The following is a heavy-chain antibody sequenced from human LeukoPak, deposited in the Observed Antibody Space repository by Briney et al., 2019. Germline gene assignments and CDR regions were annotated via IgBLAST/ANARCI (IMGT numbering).Heavy chain of an antibody. CDR3: AKDAYCTNGVCYAGESYYFDY. Sequence: GGSLRLSCAASGFTFSSYAMSWVRQAPGKGLEWVSAIRGSGGSTYYADSVKGRFTISRDNSKNTLYLQMNSLRAEDTAVYYCAKDAYCTNGVCYAGESYYFDYWGQGTLVTVSS. CDR1: GFTFSSYA. V-gene: IGHV3-23*01. CDR2: IRGSGGST. J-gene: IGHJ4*02. D-gene: IGHD2-8*01.